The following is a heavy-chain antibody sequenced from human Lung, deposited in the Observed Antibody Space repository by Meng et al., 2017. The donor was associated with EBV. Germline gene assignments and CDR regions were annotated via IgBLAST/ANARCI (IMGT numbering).Heavy chain of an antibody. CDR1: SGSISSDTSS. V-gene: IGHV4-30-2*01. Sequence: QVQVQESGSGLVKPSQTLSLTCAVSSGSISSDTSSWNWIRQRPGKGLEWIGFVYRSGSTYYNPSLKSRVIISVDRSNNQFSLELNSVSAADTAVYYCARAKWGHSYGSEALYFDHWGPGTLVTVSS. CDR3: ARAKWGHSYGSEALYFDH. J-gene: IGHJ4*02. CDR2: VYRSGST. D-gene: IGHD5-18*01.